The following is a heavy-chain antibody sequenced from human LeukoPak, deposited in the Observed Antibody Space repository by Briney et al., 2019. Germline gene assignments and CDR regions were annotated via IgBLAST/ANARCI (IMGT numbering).Heavy chain of an antibody. Sequence: PGGSLRLSCAASGFPLLRYGMHWVRQAPGKGLEWVAFIRYDGSNKYYADSVKGRFTISRDNSKNTLYLQMNSLRAEDTAVYYCAKRDFDYWGQGTLVTVSS. CDR2: IRYDGSNK. J-gene: IGHJ4*02. V-gene: IGHV3-30*02. CDR1: GFPLLRYG. CDR3: AKRDFDY.